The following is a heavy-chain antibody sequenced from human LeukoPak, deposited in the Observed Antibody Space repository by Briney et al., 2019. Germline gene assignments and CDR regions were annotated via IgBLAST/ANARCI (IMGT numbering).Heavy chain of an antibody. Sequence: GESLRISCKGSGYSFTTYWITWVRQMPGKGLEWMGRIDPSDSYTNYSPSFQGHVTISADKSFSTAYLQWTSLKASDTAMYYCARHAKAYGSSCDYWGQGTLVTVSS. CDR2: IDPSDSYT. D-gene: IGHD6-13*01. V-gene: IGHV5-10-1*01. CDR3: ARHAKAYGSSCDY. CDR1: GYSFTTYW. J-gene: IGHJ4*02.